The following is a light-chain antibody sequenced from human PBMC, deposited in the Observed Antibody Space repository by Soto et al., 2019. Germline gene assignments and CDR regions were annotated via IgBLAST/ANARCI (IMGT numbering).Light chain of an antibody. CDR2: DFT. V-gene: IGLV2-11*01. CDR1: SSDVGGHSY. CDR3: CSYAGSYVV. Sequence: QAVVTQPRSVSGSPGQSVAISCTGTSSDVGGHSYVSWYQHHPGKAPKLMIYDFTKRPSGVPDRLSGSKSGNTASLTISGLQAEDEGDYYCCSYAGSYVVFGGGTKLTVL. J-gene: IGLJ2*01.